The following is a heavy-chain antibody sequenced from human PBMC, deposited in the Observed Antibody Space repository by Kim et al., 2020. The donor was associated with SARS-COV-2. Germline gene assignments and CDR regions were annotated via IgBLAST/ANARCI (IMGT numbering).Heavy chain of an antibody. Sequence: GGSLRLSCAASGFTFSRYAMGWVRQAPGEGLEWVSAISGSGGYSYYADSVKGRFTISRDNSKNTLYLQMNSLRAEDTALYYCAKDSGNDYGEQLDYWGQGTLVTVSS. D-gene: IGHD4-17*01. V-gene: IGHV3-23*01. CDR1: GFTFSRYA. CDR3: AKDSGNDYGEQLDY. CDR2: ISGSGGYS. J-gene: IGHJ4*02.